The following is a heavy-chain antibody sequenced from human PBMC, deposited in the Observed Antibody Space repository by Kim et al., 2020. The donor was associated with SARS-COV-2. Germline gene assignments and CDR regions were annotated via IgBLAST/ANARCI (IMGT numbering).Heavy chain of an antibody. D-gene: IGHD1-26*01. CDR1: GFTFSTYA. Sequence: GGSLRLSCAASGFTFSTYAMTWVRQVPGKGLEWVSGISGSGDGTYYADSVKGRFTISRDNSKNTLFLQMNSLRAEDTALYYCAKDAVGGIPDAFDIWGQGTMVTVSS. CDR2: ISGSGDGT. V-gene: IGHV3-23*01. CDR3: AKDAVGGIPDAFDI. J-gene: IGHJ3*02.